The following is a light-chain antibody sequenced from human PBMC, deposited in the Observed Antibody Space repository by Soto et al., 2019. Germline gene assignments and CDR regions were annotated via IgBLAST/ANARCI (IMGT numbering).Light chain of an antibody. CDR2: AAS. Sequence: DIQMTQSPSSLSASVGDRVTITCRASQGISIYLAWYQQKPGKVPTLLIYAASTLLSGVPSRFSGSGSGTDFTLTISSLQPEDVATYYCQKHNSAPFASGPGTKVDIK. V-gene: IGKV1-27*01. CDR1: QGISIY. CDR3: QKHNSAPFA. J-gene: IGKJ3*01.